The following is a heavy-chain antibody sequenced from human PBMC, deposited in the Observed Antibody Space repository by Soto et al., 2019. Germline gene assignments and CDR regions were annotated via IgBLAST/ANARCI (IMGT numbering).Heavy chain of an antibody. V-gene: IGHV4-38-2*01. CDR1: GYSISSGYY. CDR2: IYHSGST. D-gene: IGHD6-13*01. J-gene: IGHJ4*02. CDR3: ASHSSSSWRPDYFDY. Sequence: SETLSLTCAVSGYSISSGYYWGWIRQPPGKGLEWIGSIYHSGSTYYNPSLKSRVTISVDTSKNQFSLKLSSVTAADTAVYYCASHSSSSWRPDYFDYWGQGTLVTSPQ.